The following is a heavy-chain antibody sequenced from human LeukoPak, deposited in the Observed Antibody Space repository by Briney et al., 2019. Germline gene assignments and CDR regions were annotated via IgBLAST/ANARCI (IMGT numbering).Heavy chain of an antibody. D-gene: IGHD1-26*01. CDR3: ASWRELLGPAHNWFDP. J-gene: IGHJ5*02. CDR1: GGSVSSGSYY. CDR2: IYTSGST. V-gene: IGHV4-61*02. Sequence: SQTLSLTCTVSGGSVSSGSYYWSWIRQPAGKGLKWIGRIYTSGSTNYNPSLKSRVTISVDTSKNQFSLKLSSVTAADTAVYYCASWRELLGPAHNWFDPWGQGTLVTVSS.